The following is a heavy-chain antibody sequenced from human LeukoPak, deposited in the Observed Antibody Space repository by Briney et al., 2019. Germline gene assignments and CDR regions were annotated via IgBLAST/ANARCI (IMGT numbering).Heavy chain of an antibody. CDR1: VVSISSHRAA. Sequence: SQTLPRTCAISVVSISSHRAASNWITRSPSRAFEGLGRIYYRSKRYNEYAEAVNSRITVNPDTSKNQFSLQLNAVTPEETAVYLCARGRVYTYSSFYFGYRGQGTLVTVSS. V-gene: IGHV6-1*01. CDR2: IYYRSKRYN. J-gene: IGHJ4*02. D-gene: IGHD5-18*01. CDR3: ARGRVYTYSSFYFGY.